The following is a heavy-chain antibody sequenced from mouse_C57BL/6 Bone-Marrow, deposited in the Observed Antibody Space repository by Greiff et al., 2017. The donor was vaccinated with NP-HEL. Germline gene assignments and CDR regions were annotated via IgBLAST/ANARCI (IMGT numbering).Heavy chain of an antibody. D-gene: IGHD4-1*01. CDR3: ARRDWDAYAMDY. Sequence: VMLVESGAELVRPGTSVKMSCKASGYTFTNYWIGWAKQRPGHGLEWIGDIYPGGGYTNYNEKFKGKATLTADKSSSTAYMQFSSLTSEDSAIYYCARRDWDAYAMDYWGQGTSVTVSS. V-gene: IGHV1-63*01. CDR2: IYPGGGYT. CDR1: GYTFTNYW. J-gene: IGHJ4*01.